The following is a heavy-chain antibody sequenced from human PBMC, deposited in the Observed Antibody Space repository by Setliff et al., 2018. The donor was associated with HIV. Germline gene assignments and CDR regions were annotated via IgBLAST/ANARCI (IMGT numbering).Heavy chain of an antibody. CDR3: ARPAVLVSTDYYYYMDV. CDR2: INAYNGNT. J-gene: IGHJ6*02. V-gene: IGHV1-18*01. Sequence: GASVKVSCKASGYTFTSYGITWVRQAPGQGLEWMGWINAYNGNTNYAQELQGRVTITADESTNTAYMELSSLRSEDTAIYYCARPAVLVSTDYYYYMDVWGQGTTVTVSS. D-gene: IGHD6-19*01. CDR1: GYTFTSYG.